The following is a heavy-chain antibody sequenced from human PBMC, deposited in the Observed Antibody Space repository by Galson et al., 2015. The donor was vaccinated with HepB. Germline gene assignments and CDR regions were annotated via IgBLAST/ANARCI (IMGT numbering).Heavy chain of an antibody. V-gene: IGHV1-3*01. CDR2: INAGNGNT. J-gene: IGHJ4*02. Sequence: SVKVSCKASGYTFTSYAMHWVRQAPGQRLEWMGWINAGNGNTKYSQKFQGRVTITRDTSASTAYMELSSLRSEDTAVYYCAREGCSGGSCYWQGAVGDFDYWGQGTLVTVSS. CDR3: AREGCSGGSCYWQGAVGDFDY. D-gene: IGHD2-15*01. CDR1: GYTFTSYA.